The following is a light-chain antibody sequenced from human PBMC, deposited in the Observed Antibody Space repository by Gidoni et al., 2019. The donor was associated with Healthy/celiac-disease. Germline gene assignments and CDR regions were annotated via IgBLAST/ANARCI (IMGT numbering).Light chain of an antibody. CDR3: QQYYSTPPA. CDR1: QSVLYSPNNKNY. CDR2: WAS. J-gene: IGKJ1*01. V-gene: IGKV4-1*01. Sequence: DIVMTQSTDSLAVSLGERATINCKSSQSVLYSPNNKNYLAWYQQKPGQPPKLLIYWASTRESGVPDRFSGSGSGTDFTLTISSLQAEDVAVYYCQQYYSTPPAFGQGTKVEIK.